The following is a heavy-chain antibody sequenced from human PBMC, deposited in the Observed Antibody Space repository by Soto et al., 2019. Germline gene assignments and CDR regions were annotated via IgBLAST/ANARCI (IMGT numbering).Heavy chain of an antibody. CDR1: GFTFSSYS. CDR2: ISSSSSYI. CDR3: ERDPSRGGSFPDAFDI. D-gene: IGHD1-26*01. Sequence: EVQLVESGGGLVKPGGYLRLSCAASGFTFSSYSMNWVRQAPGKGLEWVSSISSSSSYIYYADSVKGRFTISRDNAKNSLYLPMNSLRAEVTAVYYCERDPSRGGSFPDAFDIWGQGTMVTVSS. J-gene: IGHJ3*02. V-gene: IGHV3-21*01.